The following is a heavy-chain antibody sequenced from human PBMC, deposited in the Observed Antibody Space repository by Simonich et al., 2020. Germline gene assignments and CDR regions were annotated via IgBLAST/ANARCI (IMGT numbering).Heavy chain of an antibody. Sequence: EVQLVESGGGLVQPGGSLRLSCAASGFTFSSYWMSWVRQAPGKGLEWGANIKQDGSEKYYVDSGKGRFTISRDNAKNSLYLQMNSLRAEDTAVYYCARDGLGTAYYYYMDVWGKGTTVTVSS. J-gene: IGHJ6*03. CDR2: IKQDGSEK. CDR1: GFTFSSYW. CDR3: ARDGLGTAYYYYMDV. D-gene: IGHD7-27*01. V-gene: IGHV3-7*01.